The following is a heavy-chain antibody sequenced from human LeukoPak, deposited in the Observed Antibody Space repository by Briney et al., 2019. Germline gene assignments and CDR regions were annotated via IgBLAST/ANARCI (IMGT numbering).Heavy chain of an antibody. CDR1: GYTFTGYY. Sequence: GASVKVSCKASGYTFTGYYLHWVRQAPGQGLEWMGWISPNSGGTNYAEKFQGRVTMTRDTSINTAYMELSSLRSDDTAVYYCARDWRVGPCTHWGQGTLVTVTS. CDR3: ARDWRVGPCTH. V-gene: IGHV1-2*02. J-gene: IGHJ4*02. CDR2: ISPNSGGT. D-gene: IGHD1-26*01.